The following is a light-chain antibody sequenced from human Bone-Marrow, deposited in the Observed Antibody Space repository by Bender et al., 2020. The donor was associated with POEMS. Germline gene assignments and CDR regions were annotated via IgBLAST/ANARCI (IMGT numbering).Light chain of an antibody. V-gene: IGLV2-14*02. CDR1: SSDVGKHNL. Sequence: QSALTQPASVAGSPGQSITISCTGTSSDVGKHNLVSWYQQHPGKAPKLMIYDVSNRPSGVSNRFSGSKSGNTASLTISGLQAEDEDDYYCAVWDDRLRAVIFGGGTKLAVL. CDR3: AVWDDRLRAVI. J-gene: IGLJ2*01. CDR2: DVS.